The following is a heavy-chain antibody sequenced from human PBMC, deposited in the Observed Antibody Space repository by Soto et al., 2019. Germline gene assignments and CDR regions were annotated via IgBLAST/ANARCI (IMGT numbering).Heavy chain of an antibody. V-gene: IGHV1-8*01. Sequence: SVKVSCKASGYSFTNNGVTWVLQATGQGLEWMGWMNPGSGDTGYAQKFQGRVTMTRDSSIATGYMELSSLRADDTAIYYCARMATFGSLNWFDPWGQGTLVTVSS. CDR3: ARMATFGSLNWFDP. D-gene: IGHD3-16*01. CDR2: MNPGSGDT. CDR1: GYSFTNNG. J-gene: IGHJ5*02.